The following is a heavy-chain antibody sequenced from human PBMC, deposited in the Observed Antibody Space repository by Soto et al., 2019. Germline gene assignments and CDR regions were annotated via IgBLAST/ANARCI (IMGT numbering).Heavy chain of an antibody. J-gene: IGHJ4*02. D-gene: IGHD6-19*01. CDR3: ARNGVKGIAMAASVDY. V-gene: IGHV4-39*01. Sequence: SETLSLTCTVSGGSISSRSYYWGWVRQDPGKGMEWIGSTYYSENTYYNQSLRSRVTISVDTSKNQFSLNLSSVTATDTAVYYCARNGVKGIAMAASVDYWGPGTLVTVSS. CDR2: TYYSENT. CDR1: GGSISSRSYY.